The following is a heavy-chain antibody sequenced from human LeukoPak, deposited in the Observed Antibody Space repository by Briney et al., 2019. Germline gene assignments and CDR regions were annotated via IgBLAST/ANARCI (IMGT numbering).Heavy chain of an antibody. J-gene: IGHJ4*02. V-gene: IGHV3-23*01. CDR3: AKDWLSSGWYYFDY. D-gene: IGHD6-19*01. CDR2: ISGSGGST. CDR1: GFTFSSYA. Sequence: PGGSLRLSCAASGFTFSSYAMSWVRQAPGKGLEWVSAISGSGGSTYYADSVTGRFTISRDNSKNTLYLQMNSLRAEDTAVYYCAKDWLSSGWYYFDYWGQGTLVTVSS.